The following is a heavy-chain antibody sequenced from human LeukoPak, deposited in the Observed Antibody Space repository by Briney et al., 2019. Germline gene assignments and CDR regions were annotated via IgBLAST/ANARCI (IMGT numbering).Heavy chain of an antibody. J-gene: IGHJ5*02. CDR2: ISSSSTNI. CDR1: GFTFSSYR. D-gene: IGHD6-19*01. Sequence: GGSLRLSCAASGFTFSSYRMNWVRQAPGKGLEWVSSISSSSTNIYYADSVKGRFTISRDNAKNSLYLQMNSLRAEDTAVYYCARVYSSGWYFDPWGQGTLDTVSS. CDR3: ARVYSSGWYFDP. V-gene: IGHV3-21*01.